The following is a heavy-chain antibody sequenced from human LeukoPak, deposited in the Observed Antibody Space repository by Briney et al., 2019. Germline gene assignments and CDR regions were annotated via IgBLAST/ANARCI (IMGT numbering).Heavy chain of an antibody. CDR1: GFTFSNFA. J-gene: IGHJ1*01. CDR3: AKDISGGSGYSQSLQY. CDR2: IWYDGSNK. Sequence: SGGSLRLSCAASGFTFSNFAMTWVRQAPGKGLEWVAVIWYDGSNKSYGDSVKGRFTISRDNSKNTVYLQMNSLRAEDTAVYYCAKDISGGSGYSQSLQYWGQGTLVTVSS. V-gene: IGHV3-33*06. D-gene: IGHD3-22*01.